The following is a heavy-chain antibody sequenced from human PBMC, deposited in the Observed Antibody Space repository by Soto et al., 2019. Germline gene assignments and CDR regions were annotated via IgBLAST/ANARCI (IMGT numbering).Heavy chain of an antibody. CDR2: IIPIFGTA. D-gene: IGHD4-17*01. CDR3: ASLTTAWRLYYYYGMDV. V-gene: IGHV1-69*12. J-gene: IGHJ6*02. CDR1: GGTFSSYA. Sequence: QVQLVQSGAAVKKPGSSVKVSCKASGGTFSSYAISWVRQAPGQGLEWMGGIIPIFGTANYAQKFQGRVTITADESTSXXYMELSSLRSEDTAVYYCASLTTAWRLYYYYGMDVWGQGTTVTVSS.